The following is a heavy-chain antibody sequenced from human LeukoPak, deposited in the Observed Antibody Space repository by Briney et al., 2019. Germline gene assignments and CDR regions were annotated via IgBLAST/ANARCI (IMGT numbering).Heavy chain of an antibody. CDR1: GGSISSGSYY. D-gene: IGHD5-12*01. CDR2: IYTSGST. CDR3: ARQGSGYSVGNYYYYMDV. J-gene: IGHJ6*03. V-gene: IGHV4-61*02. Sequence: SQTLSLTCTVSGGSISSGSYYWSWIRQPAGTGLEWIGRIYTSGSTNYNPSLKSRVTISVDTSKNQFSLKLSSVTAADTAVYYCARQGSGYSVGNYYYYMDVWGKGTTVTISS.